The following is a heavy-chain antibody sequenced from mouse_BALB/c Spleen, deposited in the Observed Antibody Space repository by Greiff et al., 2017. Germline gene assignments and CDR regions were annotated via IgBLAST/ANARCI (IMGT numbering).Heavy chain of an antibody. Sequence: QVQLKESGPGLVTPSQCLSISCTASGFSFTSYGVHWVRQPPGKGLEWLGVIWAGGSTNYNSALMSRLSISKDNSNSQVFLKMNSLQTDDAAMYYCARDVDYWGQGTSVTVSS. J-gene: IGHJ4*01. CDR3: ARDVDY. CDR2: IWAGGST. CDR1: GFSFTSYG. V-gene: IGHV2-9*02.